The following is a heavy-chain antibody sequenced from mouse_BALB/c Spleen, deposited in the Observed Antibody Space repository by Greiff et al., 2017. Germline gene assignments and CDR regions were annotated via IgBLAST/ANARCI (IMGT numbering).Heavy chain of an antibody. CDR1: GYSITSGYY. Sequence: EVQLQQSGPGLVKPSQSLSLTCSVTGYSITSGYYWNWIRQFPGNKLEWMGYISYDGSNNYNPSLKNRISITRDTSKNQFFLKLNSVTTEDTATYYCARSHYGSSFRMDYWGQGTSVTVSS. CDR3: ARSHYGSSFRMDY. CDR2: ISYDGSN. V-gene: IGHV3-6*02. J-gene: IGHJ4*01. D-gene: IGHD1-1*01.